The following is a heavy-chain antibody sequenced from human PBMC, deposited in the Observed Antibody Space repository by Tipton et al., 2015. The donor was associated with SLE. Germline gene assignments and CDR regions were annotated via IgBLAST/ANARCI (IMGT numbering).Heavy chain of an antibody. CDR2: ISSSSSTI. J-gene: IGHJ3*02. Sequence: SLRLSCAASGFTFSSYSMNWVRQAPGKGLEWVSYISSSSSTIYYADSVKGRFTISRDNAKNSLYLQMNSLRAEDTAVYYCARGRGYCTNGVCLDAFDIWGQGTMVTVSS. V-gene: IGHV3-48*04. D-gene: IGHD2-8*01. CDR3: ARGRGYCTNGVCLDAFDI. CDR1: GFTFSSYS.